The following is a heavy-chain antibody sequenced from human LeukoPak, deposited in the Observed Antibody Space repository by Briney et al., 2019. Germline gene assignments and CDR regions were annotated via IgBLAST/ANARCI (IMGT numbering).Heavy chain of an antibody. CDR2: IYTTGGT. CDR1: GGSISTYY. V-gene: IGHV4-4*07. J-gene: IGHJ3*02. D-gene: IGHD2-2*01. Sequence: PSETLSLSCSVSGGSISTYYWSWIRQPAGKGLEWIGRIYTTGGTNYNPSLKSRVTMSVDTSKNQFSLKLTSVTAADTAVYYRVRDGGRTSSDAVEIWGQGTMVIVSS. CDR3: VRDGGRTSSDAVEI.